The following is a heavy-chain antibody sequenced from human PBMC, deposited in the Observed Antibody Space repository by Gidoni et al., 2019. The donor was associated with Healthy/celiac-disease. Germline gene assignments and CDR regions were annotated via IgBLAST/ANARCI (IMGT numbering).Heavy chain of an antibody. CDR1: GFTFSDYY. CDR2: ISSSSSYT. Sequence: QVQLVESGGGLVKPGGSLRLSCAASGFTFSDYYMSWIRQAPGKGLEWVSYISSSSSYTNYADSVKGRFTISRDNAKNSLYLQMNSLRAEDTAVYYCARDLYYDSSGYHKGYPDAFDIWGQGTMVTVSS. CDR3: ARDLYYDSSGYHKGYPDAFDI. D-gene: IGHD3-22*01. J-gene: IGHJ3*02. V-gene: IGHV3-11*06.